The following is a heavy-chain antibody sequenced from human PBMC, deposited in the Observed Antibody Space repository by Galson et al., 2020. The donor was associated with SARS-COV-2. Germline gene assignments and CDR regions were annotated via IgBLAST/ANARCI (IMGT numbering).Heavy chain of an antibody. J-gene: IGHJ6*03. CDR1: GGSFSGYY. V-gene: IGHV4-34*01. Sequence: SETLSLTCAVYGGSFSGYYWSWIRQPPGKGLEWIGEINHSGSTNYNPSLKSRVTISVDTSKNQFSLKLSSVTAADTAVYYCARGQVGAVAGIRVPYYYYYMDVWGKGTTVTVSS. D-gene: IGHD6-19*01. CDR3: ARGQVGAVAGIRVPYYYYYMDV. CDR2: INHSGST.